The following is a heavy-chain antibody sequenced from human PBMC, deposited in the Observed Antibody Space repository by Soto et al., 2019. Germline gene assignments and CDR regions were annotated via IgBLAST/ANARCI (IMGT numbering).Heavy chain of an antibody. J-gene: IGHJ5*02. V-gene: IGHV4-4*07. D-gene: IGHD6-19*01. CDR3: ARYRRAGGKNWFDP. Sequence: SETLSLTCTVSGGSISSYYWSWIRQPAGKGLEWIGRIYTSGSTNYNPSLKSRVTISVDRSKNQFSLKLSSVTAADTAVYYCARYRRAGGKNWFDPWGQGTLVTVSS. CDR1: GGSISSYY. CDR2: IYTSGST.